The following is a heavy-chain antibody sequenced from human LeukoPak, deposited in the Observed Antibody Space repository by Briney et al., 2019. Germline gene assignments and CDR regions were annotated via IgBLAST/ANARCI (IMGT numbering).Heavy chain of an antibody. Sequence: PGGSLRLSCAASGFTLSSYAMHWVRQAPGKGLEWVAVISYDGSNKYYADSVKGRFTVSRDNSKNTLYLQMNSLRAEDTAVYYCARGVAENDYWGQGTLVTVSS. CDR2: ISYDGSNK. CDR3: ARGVAENDY. D-gene: IGHD2-15*01. J-gene: IGHJ4*02. CDR1: GFTLSSYA. V-gene: IGHV3-30-3*01.